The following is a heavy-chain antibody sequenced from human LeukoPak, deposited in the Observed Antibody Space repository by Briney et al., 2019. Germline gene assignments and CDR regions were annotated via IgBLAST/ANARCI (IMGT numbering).Heavy chain of an antibody. D-gene: IGHD2-15*01. CDR1: GGSISSYY. Sequence: SETLSLTCTVSGGSISSYYWSWIRQPPGKGLEWIGYIYYSGSTNYNPSLKSRVSISVDTSKNQFSLKLSSVTAADTAVYYCARGLLDPVDYWYFDLWGRGTLVTVSS. CDR3: ARGLLDPVDYWYFDL. CDR2: IYYSGST. V-gene: IGHV4-59*01. J-gene: IGHJ2*01.